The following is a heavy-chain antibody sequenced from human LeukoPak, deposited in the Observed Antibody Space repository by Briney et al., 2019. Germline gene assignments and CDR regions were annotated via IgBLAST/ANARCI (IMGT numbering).Heavy chain of an antibody. CDR2: INHSGST. D-gene: IGHD6-19*01. CDR1: GGSFSGYY. V-gene: IGHV4-34*01. J-gene: IGHJ4*02. CDR3: ARVAVANGLDY. Sequence: SETLSLTCAVYGGSFSGYYWSWIRQPPGKGLEWIGEINHSGSTNYNPSLKSRVTISVDTSKNQFSLKLSSVTAADTAVNYCARVAVANGLDYWGQGTLVTVSS.